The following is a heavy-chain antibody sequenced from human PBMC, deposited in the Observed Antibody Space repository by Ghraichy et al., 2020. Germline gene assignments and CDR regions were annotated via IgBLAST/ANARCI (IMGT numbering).Heavy chain of an antibody. V-gene: IGHV3-23*01. CDR3: AKTPLQLLYSPAFDI. D-gene: IGHD2-2*02. CDR2: ISGSGGST. CDR1: GFTFSSYA. J-gene: IGHJ3*02. Sequence: GKSLNISCAASGFTFSSYAMSWVRQAPGKGLEWVSAISGSGGSTYYADSVKGRFTISRDNSKNTLYLQMNSLRAEDTAVYYCAKTPLQLLYSPAFDIWGQGTMVTVSS.